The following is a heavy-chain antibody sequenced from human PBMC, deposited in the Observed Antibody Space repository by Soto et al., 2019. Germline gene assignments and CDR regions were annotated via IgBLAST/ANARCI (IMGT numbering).Heavy chain of an antibody. CDR1: GGSISSYY. Sequence: SETLSLTCTVSGGSISSYYWSWIRQPPGKGLEWIGYIYYSGSTNYNPSLKSRVTISVDTSKNQFSLKLSSVTAADTAVYYCARDGTNIPFDYWGQGTLVTVSS. CDR2: IYYSGST. CDR3: ARDGTNIPFDY. V-gene: IGHV4-59*01. J-gene: IGHJ4*02.